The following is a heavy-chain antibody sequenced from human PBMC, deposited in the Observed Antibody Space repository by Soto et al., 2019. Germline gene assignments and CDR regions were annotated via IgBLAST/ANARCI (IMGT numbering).Heavy chain of an antibody. CDR1: GYSISSSNW. Sequence: PSETLSLTCAVSGYSISSSNWWGWIRQPPGKGLEWIGYIYYSGTTYYNPSLKSRVTISVDTSKNQFSLKLNSVTAADTAVYYCASRHSSPYFDYWGQGTXVTVSS. CDR3: ASRHSSPYFDY. V-gene: IGHV4-28*01. J-gene: IGHJ4*02. CDR2: IYYSGTT. D-gene: IGHD6-13*01.